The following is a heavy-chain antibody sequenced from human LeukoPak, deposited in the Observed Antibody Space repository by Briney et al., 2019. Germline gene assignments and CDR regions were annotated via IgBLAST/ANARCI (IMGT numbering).Heavy chain of an antibody. J-gene: IGHJ4*02. Sequence: SETLSLTCSVSGGSISSYYWSWIRQPAGEGLEWIGRIYTSGNTNYNPSLKSRVTMSVDTSKNQFSLKLSSVTAADTAVYYCARDLPYSSSWESIDYWGQGTLVTVSS. CDR2: IYTSGNT. V-gene: IGHV4-4*07. CDR3: ARDLPYSSSWESIDY. CDR1: GGSISSYY. D-gene: IGHD6-13*01.